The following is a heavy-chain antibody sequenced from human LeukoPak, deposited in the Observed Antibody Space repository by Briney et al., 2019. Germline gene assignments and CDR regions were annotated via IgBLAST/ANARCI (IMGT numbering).Heavy chain of an antibody. CDR2: ISWNSGSI. CDR1: GFTFDDYA. D-gene: IGHD1-14*01. Sequence: GRSLRLSYAASGFTFDDYAMHWVRQAPGKGLEWVSGISWNSGSIGYADSVKGRFTISRDNAKNSLYLQMNSLRAEDTALYYCAKETAGPPGSQPNDYWGQGTLVTVSS. CDR3: AKETAGPPGSQPNDY. J-gene: IGHJ4*02. V-gene: IGHV3-9*01.